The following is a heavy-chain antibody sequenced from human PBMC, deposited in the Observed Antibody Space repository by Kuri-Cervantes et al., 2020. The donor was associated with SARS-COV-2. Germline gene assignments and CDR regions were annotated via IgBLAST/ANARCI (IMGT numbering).Heavy chain of an antibody. CDR2: VDHTGST. Sequence: SETLSLTCTVSGGSITSSSAHCWAWIRRPPGKGLEWIGSVDHTGSTFYNPSFRSRVTISVDTSKNQFSLKLSSVTAADTAVYYCARHSASYDILTGYRTFDYWGQGTLVTVSS. D-gene: IGHD3-9*01. CDR3: ARHSASYDILTGYRTFDY. V-gene: IGHV4-39*01. CDR1: GGSITSSSAHC. J-gene: IGHJ4*02.